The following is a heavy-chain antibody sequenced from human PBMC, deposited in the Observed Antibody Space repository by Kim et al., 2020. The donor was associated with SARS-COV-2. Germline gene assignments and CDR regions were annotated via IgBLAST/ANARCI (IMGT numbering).Heavy chain of an antibody. J-gene: IGHJ3*02. CDR3: ARGPPLLWFGEGFDI. CDR2: INHSGST. D-gene: IGHD3-10*01. CDR1: GGSFSGYY. Sequence: SETLSLTCAVYGGSFSGYYWSWIRQPPGKGLEWIGEINHSGSTNYNPSLKSRVTISVDTSKNQFSLKLSSVTAADTAVYYCARGPPLLWFGEGFDIWGQGTMVTVSS. V-gene: IGHV4-34*01.